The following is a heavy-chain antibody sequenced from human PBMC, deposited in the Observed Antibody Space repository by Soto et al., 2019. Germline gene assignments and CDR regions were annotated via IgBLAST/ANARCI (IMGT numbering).Heavy chain of an antibody. CDR3: ARDIRYGEPDY. CDR1: GGTFSSYT. CDR2: IIPILGIA. Sequence: GASVKVSCKASGGTFSSYTISWVRQAPGQGLEWMGRIIPILGIANYAQKFQGRVTITADKSTSTAYMELSSLRSEDTAVYYCARDIRYGEPDYWGQGTLVTVSS. V-gene: IGHV1-69*04. D-gene: IGHD4-17*01. J-gene: IGHJ4*02.